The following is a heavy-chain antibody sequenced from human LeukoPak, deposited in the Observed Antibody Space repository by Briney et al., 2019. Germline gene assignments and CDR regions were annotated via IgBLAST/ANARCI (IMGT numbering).Heavy chain of an antibody. CDR1: GGSISSSRSY. CDR2: SSSSGTT. V-gene: IGHV4-39*07. J-gene: IGHJ4*02. D-gene: IGHD1-1*01. Sequence: HSETLYLTCTVSGGSISSSRSYWGWIRQSPGKGLEWIGSSSSSGTTYYNPSLKNRITMSLDTTNNQLSMRLTSLTAADTAVYYYAGDGYSINCFFYWGQGTLVTVSS. CDR3: AGDGYSINCFFY.